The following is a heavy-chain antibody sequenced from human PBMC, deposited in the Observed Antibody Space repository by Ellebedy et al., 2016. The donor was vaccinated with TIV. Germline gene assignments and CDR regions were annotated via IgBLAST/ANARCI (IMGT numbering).Heavy chain of an antibody. V-gene: IGHV3-30*18. CDR1: RFTFNSYG. CDR2: ISHDGSHQ. D-gene: IGHD2-8*02. Sequence: PGGSLRLSCAASRFTFNSYGMHWVRQAPGKGLEWVALISHDGSHQYYADSVKGRFTISRDNSKNTLYLQMNNLRAEDTAVYYCAKEQSSSFWNNYFTGHFDYWGLGTLVTVSS. CDR3: AKEQSSSFWNNYFTGHFDY. J-gene: IGHJ4*02.